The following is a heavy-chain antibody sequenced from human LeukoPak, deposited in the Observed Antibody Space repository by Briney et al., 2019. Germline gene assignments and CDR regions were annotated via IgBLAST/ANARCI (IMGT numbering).Heavy chain of an antibody. CDR1: GYSFSDYY. V-gene: IGHV1-2*02. J-gene: IGHJ4*02. CDR2: FNPKKGGT. CDR3: ARGYCSAGDCYGFDS. D-gene: IGHD2-15*01. Sequence: ASVNVSCKASGYSFSDYYIHWVRQAPGQGLEWMGWFNPKKGGTNFAPNFRGRVTMTSETSVSIAYVELSRLKSDATAVYYCARGYCSAGDCYGFDSWGQGTLVTVSS.